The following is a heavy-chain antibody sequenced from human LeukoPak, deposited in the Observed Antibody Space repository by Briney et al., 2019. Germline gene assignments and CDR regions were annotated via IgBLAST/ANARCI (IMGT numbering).Heavy chain of an antibody. CDR3: AKGVSRLGYSNFDY. D-gene: IGHD5-18*01. V-gene: IGHV3-9*01. CDR1: GFTFDDYA. J-gene: IGHJ4*02. Sequence: GGSLRLSCAASGFTFDDYAMHWVRQAPGKGLEWVSGISWNSGSIGYADSAKGRFTISRDNAKNSLYLQMNSLRAEDTALYYCAKGVSRLGYSNFDYWGQGTLVTVSS. CDR2: ISWNSGSI.